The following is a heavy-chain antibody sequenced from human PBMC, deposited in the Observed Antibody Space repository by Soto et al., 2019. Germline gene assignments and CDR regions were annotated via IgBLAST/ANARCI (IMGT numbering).Heavy chain of an antibody. V-gene: IGHV1-18*01. D-gene: IGHD4-17*01. J-gene: IGHJ6*03. CDR3: ARVFSGVDYGNYYYYYYMDV. CDR1: GYTFTSYG. CDR2: ISAYNGNT. Sequence: QVQLVQSGAEVKKPGASVKVSCKASGYTFTSYGISWVRQAPGQGLEWMGWISAYNGNTNYAQKLQGRVTMTTDTSTSTAYMELRSLRSDDTAVHYCARVFSGVDYGNYYYYYYMDVWGKGTTVTVSS.